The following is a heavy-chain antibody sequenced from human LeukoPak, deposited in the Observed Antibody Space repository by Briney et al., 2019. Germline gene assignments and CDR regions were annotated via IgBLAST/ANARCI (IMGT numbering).Heavy chain of an antibody. J-gene: IGHJ4*02. Sequence: GGSLRLSCAASGFTFSSYSMNWVRQAPGKGLEWVSSISSSSSYIYYADSVKGRFTISRDNAKNSLYVQMNSLRAEDTAVYYCARDLGGGSYYGWSPYYFDYWDQGTLVTVSS. D-gene: IGHD1-26*01. CDR1: GFTFSSYS. CDR3: ARDLGGGSYYGWSPYYFDY. CDR2: ISSSSSYI. V-gene: IGHV3-21*01.